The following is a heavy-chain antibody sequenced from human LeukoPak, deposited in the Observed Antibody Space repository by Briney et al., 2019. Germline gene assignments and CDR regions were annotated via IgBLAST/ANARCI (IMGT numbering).Heavy chain of an antibody. Sequence: GGSLRLSCAASGFTFSTYWMHWVRRAPGKGLVWVSRINTDGSSTIYADSVKGRFTISRDNAKNTLYLQMNSLRVEDTAIYYCARGRSGFYFDYWGQGTLVTVSS. CDR2: INTDGSST. J-gene: IGHJ4*02. V-gene: IGHV3-74*01. D-gene: IGHD3-22*01. CDR3: ARGRSGFYFDY. CDR1: GFTFSTYW.